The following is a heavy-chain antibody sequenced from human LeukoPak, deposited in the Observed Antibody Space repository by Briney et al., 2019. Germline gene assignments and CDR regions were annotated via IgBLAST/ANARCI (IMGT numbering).Heavy chain of an antibody. Sequence: GGSLRLSCAASGFTFDDYGMSWVRQAPGKGLEWVSGINWNGGSTGYADSVKGQFTISRDNAKNSLYLQMNSLRAEDTALYHCARGGPDYYDSSGYYMAAFDIWGQGTMVTVSS. CDR1: GFTFDDYG. CDR3: ARGGPDYYDSSGYYMAAFDI. CDR2: INWNGGST. J-gene: IGHJ3*02. V-gene: IGHV3-20*01. D-gene: IGHD3-22*01.